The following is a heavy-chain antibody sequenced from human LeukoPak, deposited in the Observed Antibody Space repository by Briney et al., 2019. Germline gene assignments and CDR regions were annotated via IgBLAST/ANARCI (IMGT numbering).Heavy chain of an antibody. CDR2: INHSGST. V-gene: IGHV4-34*01. CDR3: ARDMDSGPDFFDY. D-gene: IGHD1-26*01. CDR1: GGSFSGYY. Sequence: PSETLSLTCAVYGGSFSGYYWSWIRQPPGKGLEWIGEINHSGSTNYNPSLKSRVTISVDTSKNQFSLKLSSVTAADTAVYYCARDMDSGPDFFDYWGLGTLVTVSS. J-gene: IGHJ4*02.